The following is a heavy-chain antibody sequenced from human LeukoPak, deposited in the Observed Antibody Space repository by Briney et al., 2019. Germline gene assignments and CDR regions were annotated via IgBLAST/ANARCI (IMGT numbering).Heavy chain of an antibody. Sequence: GGSLRLSCAASGFTFSSYAMHWVRQAPGKGLEWVAVISYDGSNKYYADSVKGRFTISRDNSKNTLYLQMNSLRAEDTAVYYCARVGRGYYDSSGYWDYWGQGTLVTVSS. D-gene: IGHD3-22*01. CDR2: ISYDGSNK. V-gene: IGHV3-30-3*01. CDR3: ARVGRGYYDSSGYWDY. CDR1: GFTFSSYA. J-gene: IGHJ4*02.